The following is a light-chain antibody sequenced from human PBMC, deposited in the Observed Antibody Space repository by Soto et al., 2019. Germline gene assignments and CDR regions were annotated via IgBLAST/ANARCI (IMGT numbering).Light chain of an antibody. J-gene: IGKJ1*01. Sequence: EIVMTQSPATLSVSPGERATLSCRASQSVGSNLAWYQQKPGQAPRLLIYSASTRATGIPARFSGSGSGTEFTLTISSLQSEDYAIYYCQKYNNWPQTFGQGTKVEIK. CDR2: SAS. V-gene: IGKV3-15*01. CDR3: QKYNNWPQT. CDR1: QSVGSN.